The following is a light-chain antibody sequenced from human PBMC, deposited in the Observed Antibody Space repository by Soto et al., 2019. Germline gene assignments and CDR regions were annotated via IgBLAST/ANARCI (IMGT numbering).Light chain of an antibody. J-gene: IGKJ5*01. Sequence: EIVLTQSPATLSLSHGERATLSCRASQSVSSYLAWYQQKPGQAPRLLIYDASNRATGIPARFSGSGSGTDFTLTISSLEPEDFAVYYCQQRSNWPPNTFGQGTRLEIK. CDR3: QQRSNWPPNT. CDR1: QSVSSY. V-gene: IGKV3-11*01. CDR2: DAS.